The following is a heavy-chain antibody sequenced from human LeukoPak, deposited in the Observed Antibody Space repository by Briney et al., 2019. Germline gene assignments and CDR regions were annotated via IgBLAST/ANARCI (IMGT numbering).Heavy chain of an antibody. CDR1: GGSFSGYY. J-gene: IGHJ5*02. CDR3: AIRNDYDSSGYGWFDP. CDR2: INHSGST. V-gene: IGHV4-34*01. D-gene: IGHD3-22*01. Sequence: SETLSLTCAVYGGSFSGYYWSWIRQPPGKGLGWIGEINHSGSTNYNPSLKSRVTISVDTSKNQFSLKLSSVTAADTAVYYCAIRNDYDSSGYGWFDPWGQGTLVTVSS.